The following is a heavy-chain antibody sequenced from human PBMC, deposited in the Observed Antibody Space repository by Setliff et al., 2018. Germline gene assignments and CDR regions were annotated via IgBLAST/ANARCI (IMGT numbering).Heavy chain of an antibody. D-gene: IGHD1-26*01. CDR2: LHTSGSI. CDR3: ARDNTMVGATDY. Sequence: SETLSLTCTVSGGSISSGAYYWSWIRQPAGKGLEWIGRLHTSGSIDYNTSLKSRVTISVDTSKNQFSLRLRSVTAADTAVYFCARDNTMVGATDYWGLGTLVTVSS. V-gene: IGHV4-61*02. J-gene: IGHJ4*02. CDR1: GGSISSGAYY.